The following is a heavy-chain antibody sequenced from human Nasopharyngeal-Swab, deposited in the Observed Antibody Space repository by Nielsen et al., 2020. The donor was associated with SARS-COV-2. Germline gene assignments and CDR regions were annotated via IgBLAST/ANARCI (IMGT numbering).Heavy chain of an antibody. CDR1: GYTLTELS. V-gene: IGHV1-24*01. Sequence: ASVKVSCKVSGYTLTELSMHWVRQAPGKGLEWMGGFDPEDGETIYAQKFQGRVTMTEDTSTDTAYMELNSLRSEDTAVYYCATAPMTTVTKGWFDPWGQGTLVTVSS. CDR3: ATAPMTTVTKGWFDP. CDR2: FDPEDGET. D-gene: IGHD4-17*01. J-gene: IGHJ5*02.